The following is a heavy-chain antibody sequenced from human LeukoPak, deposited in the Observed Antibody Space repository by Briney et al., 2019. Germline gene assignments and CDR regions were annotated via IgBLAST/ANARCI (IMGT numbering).Heavy chain of an antibody. CDR2: ICYSGST. CDR1: GGSFSGYY. J-gene: IGHJ3*02. D-gene: IGHD3-3*01. CDR3: ARDSYYDFWSGYHDAFDI. Sequence: SETLSLTCAVYGGSFSGYYWSWIRQTPGKGLEWIGSICYSGSTNYNPSLKSRVTISVDTSKNQFSLKLSSVTAADTAVYYCARDSYYDFWSGYHDAFDIWGQGTMVTVSS. V-gene: IGHV4-59*01.